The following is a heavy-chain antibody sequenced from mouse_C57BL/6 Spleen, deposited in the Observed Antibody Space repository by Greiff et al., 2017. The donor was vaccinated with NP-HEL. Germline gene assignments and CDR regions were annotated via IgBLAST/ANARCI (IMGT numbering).Heavy chain of an antibody. Sequence: QVPLPHPGAELVPPGASVKMSCKASFSTFPLYCLPLFPPLPFPCLYFLFSLYPVSGSTNYNEKFKSKATLTVDTSSSTAYMQLSSLTSEDSAVYYCARSRYFAYWGQGTLVTVSA. CDR3: ARSRYFAY. CDR2: LYPVSGST. V-gene: IGHV1-55*01. CDR1: FSTFPLYC. J-gene: IGHJ3*01.